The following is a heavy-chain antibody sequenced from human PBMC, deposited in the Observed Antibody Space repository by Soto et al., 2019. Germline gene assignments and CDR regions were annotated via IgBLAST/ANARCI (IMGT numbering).Heavy chain of an antibody. D-gene: IGHD2-2*01. CDR2: IYYSGST. CDR1: AGSIGSSSNYY. Sequence: SETLSLTCTVSAGSIGSSSNYYWGWIRQPPEKGLEWIGSIYYSGSTYYSPSLRGRVTLYVDTSKNQFSLNLNSVTAADTAVYYCVTTAAYCNGISCFDFHNWGPGAMVTVYS. J-gene: IGHJ4*02. V-gene: IGHV4-39*01. CDR3: VTTAAYCNGISCFDFHN.